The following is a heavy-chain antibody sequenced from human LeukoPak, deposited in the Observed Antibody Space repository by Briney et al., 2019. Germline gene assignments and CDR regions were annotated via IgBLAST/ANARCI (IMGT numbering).Heavy chain of an antibody. CDR3: ARAPRPRGDSRYFDY. CDR1: GGSMSSYY. D-gene: IGHD2-15*01. Sequence: PSETLSLTCSVSGGSMSSYYWSWIRQSPGKGLEWIGYIYHSGSTDYNSSLKSRVTISEDTSKNQFSLKLSSVTAADTAVYYCARAPRPRGDSRYFDYWGQGTLVTVSS. CDR2: IYHSGST. J-gene: IGHJ4*02. V-gene: IGHV4-59*12.